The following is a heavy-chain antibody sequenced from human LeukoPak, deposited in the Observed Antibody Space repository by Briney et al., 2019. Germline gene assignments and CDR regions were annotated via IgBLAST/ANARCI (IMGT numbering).Heavy chain of an antibody. V-gene: IGHV1-2*06. J-gene: IGHJ5*02. CDR3: ARDRGSSGGQLLSTHWFDP. D-gene: IGHD1-7*01. CDR1: GYTFTGNY. CDR2: INPDSGGT. Sequence: ASVKVSCKASGYTFTGNYMHWVRQAPGQGLEWTGRINPDSGGTNYAQKFQGRVTMTRDTSITTAYMELSRLRFDDTAVYYCARDRGSSGGQLLSTHWFDPWGQGTLVTVSS.